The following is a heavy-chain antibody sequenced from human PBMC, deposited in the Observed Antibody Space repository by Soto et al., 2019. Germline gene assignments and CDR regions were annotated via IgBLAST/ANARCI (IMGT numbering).Heavy chain of an antibody. V-gene: IGHV3-23*01. J-gene: IGHJ5*02. CDR2: ISDSGGNT. D-gene: IGHD3-10*01. Sequence: EGSLRLSCAPSALTFSSYSMTSVRQAPGKGLEWVSRISDSGGNTWYADSVKGRFTISRENSKNTLFLQMNSLRAEDTAVYFCSKWSGFGDAWGQGTLVTVSS. CDR3: SKWSGFGDA. CDR1: ALTFSSYS.